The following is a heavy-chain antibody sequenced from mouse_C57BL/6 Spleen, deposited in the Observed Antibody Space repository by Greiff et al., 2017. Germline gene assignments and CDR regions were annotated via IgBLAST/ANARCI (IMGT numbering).Heavy chain of an antibody. Sequence: QVQLQQSGPELVKPGASVKISCKASGYAFSSSWMNWVKQRPGKGLEWIGRIYPGDGDTNYNGKFKGKATLAADKSSSTAYMQLRSLTSEDSAVYFCARSPSGTDYAMDYWGQGTSVTVAS. D-gene: IGHD3-3*01. CDR3: ARSPSGTDYAMDY. V-gene: IGHV1-82*01. J-gene: IGHJ4*01. CDR1: GYAFSSSW. CDR2: IYPGDGDT.